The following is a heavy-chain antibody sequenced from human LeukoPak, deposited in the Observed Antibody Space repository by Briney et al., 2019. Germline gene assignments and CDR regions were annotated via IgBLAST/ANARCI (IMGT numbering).Heavy chain of an antibody. CDR1: GFTFSSYS. V-gene: IGHV3-21*01. J-gene: IGHJ3*02. CDR3: ARDLTMIVYAFDI. D-gene: IGHD3-22*01. CDR2: ISSSSSYI. Sequence: PGGSLRLSCAASGFTFSSYSMNWVRQAPGKGLEWVSSISSSSSYIYYADSVKGRFTISRDNAKNSLYLQMNSLRAEDTAVYYCARDLTMIVYAFDIWGQGTMVTVSS.